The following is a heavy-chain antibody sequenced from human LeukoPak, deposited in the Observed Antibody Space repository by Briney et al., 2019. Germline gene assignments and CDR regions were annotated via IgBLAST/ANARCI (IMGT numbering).Heavy chain of an antibody. CDR1: GGSISSYY. CDR3: VRGPYGSGISNWFDP. Sequence: SETLSLTCTVSGGSISSYYWTWIRQPPGKGLEWIGYIYYSGDTNYNPSLQSRVTVSVDTSKNQFSLKLTSVTAADTAVYYCVRGPYGSGISNWFDPWGQGTLVIVSS. D-gene: IGHD3-10*01. CDR2: IYYSGDT. J-gene: IGHJ5*02. V-gene: IGHV4-59*01.